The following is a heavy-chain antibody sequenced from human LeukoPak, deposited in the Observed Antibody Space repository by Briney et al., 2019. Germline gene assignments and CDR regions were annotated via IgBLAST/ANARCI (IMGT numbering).Heavy chain of an antibody. CDR1: GFTFSSYA. CDR3: AKVVPMYYYDSSGYT. D-gene: IGHD3-22*01. Sequence: PGGSLRLSCAASGFTFSSYAMSWVRQGPGKGLEWVSAISGSGGSTYYADSVKGRFTISRENSKNTLYLQMNSLRAEDTAVYYCAKVVPMYYYDSSGYTWGQGTLVTVSS. CDR2: ISGSGGST. J-gene: IGHJ4*02. V-gene: IGHV3-23*01.